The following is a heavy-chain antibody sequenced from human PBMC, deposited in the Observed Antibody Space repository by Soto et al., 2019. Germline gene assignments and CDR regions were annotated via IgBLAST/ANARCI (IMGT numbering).Heavy chain of an antibody. Sequence: QVQLVESGGGVVQPGRSLRLSCAASGFTFSSYGMHWVRQAPGKGLEWVAVISYDGSNKYYADSVKGRFTISRDNSKNTLYLQMNRLRAEDTAVYYCAKDTRYCGGDCYAYYYYYGMDVWGQGTTVTVSS. CDR3: AKDTRYCGGDCYAYYYYYGMDV. CDR1: GFTFSSYG. D-gene: IGHD2-21*02. V-gene: IGHV3-30*18. J-gene: IGHJ6*02. CDR2: ISYDGSNK.